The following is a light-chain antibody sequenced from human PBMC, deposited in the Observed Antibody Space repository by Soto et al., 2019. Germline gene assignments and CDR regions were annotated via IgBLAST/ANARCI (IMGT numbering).Light chain of an antibody. CDR3: GSYTSTYVRI. CDR1: SSDVGRYNY. J-gene: IGLJ1*01. Sequence: LTQPASVSGSPGQSITISCTGTSSDVGRYNYVSWYQQYPGRAPKLIIYEVTNRPSGVSDRFSGSKSGNVASLTISGLQAADEADYYCGSYTSTYVRIFGTGTKV. CDR2: EVT. V-gene: IGLV2-14*01.